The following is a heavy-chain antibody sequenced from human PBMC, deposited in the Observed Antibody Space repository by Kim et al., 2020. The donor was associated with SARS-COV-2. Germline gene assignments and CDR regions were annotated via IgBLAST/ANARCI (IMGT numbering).Heavy chain of an antibody. CDR2: IKQDGSEK. V-gene: IGHV3-7*01. J-gene: IGHJ3*02. CDR3: ARVGSSGWDDAFDI. Sequence: GGSLRLSCAASGFTFSSYWMSWVRQAPGKGLEWVANIKQDGSEKYYVDSVKGRFTISRDNAKNSLYLQMNSLRAEDTAVYYCARVGSSGWDDAFDIWGQGTMVTVSS. CDR1: GFTFSSYW. D-gene: IGHD6-19*01.